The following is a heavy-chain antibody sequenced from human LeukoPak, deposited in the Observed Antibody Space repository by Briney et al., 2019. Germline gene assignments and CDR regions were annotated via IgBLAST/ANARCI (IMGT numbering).Heavy chain of an antibody. Sequence: GGSLRLSCVASGFTFSSYAMSWVRQAPGKGLEWVSAISGSGGRTYYADSVKGQFTISRDNSKNTLYLQMNSLRAEDTAVYYCAKSITMIVVVMAAWGQGTLVTVSS. CDR1: GFTFSSYA. CDR3: AKSITMIVVVMAA. D-gene: IGHD3-22*01. V-gene: IGHV3-23*01. CDR2: ISGSGGRT. J-gene: IGHJ5*02.